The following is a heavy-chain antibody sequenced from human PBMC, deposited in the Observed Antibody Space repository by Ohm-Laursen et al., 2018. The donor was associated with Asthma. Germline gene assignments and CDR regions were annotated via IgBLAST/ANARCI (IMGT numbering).Heavy chain of an antibody. V-gene: IGHV4-31*03. CDR2: IYYTGST. CDR3: AAIARNSFHY. Sequence: SDTLSLTCTVSGGSISSGHYYWTWIRQHPGRGLEWIGYIYYTGSTYYNPSLKSRVTISIDTSKNQFSLNLSSVTAADTAVIYCAAIARNSFHYWGQGALVTVSS. D-gene: IGHD2-2*02. CDR1: GGSISSGHYY. J-gene: IGHJ4*02.